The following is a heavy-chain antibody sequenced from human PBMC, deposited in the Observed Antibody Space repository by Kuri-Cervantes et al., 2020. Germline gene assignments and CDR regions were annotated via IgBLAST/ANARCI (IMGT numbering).Heavy chain of an antibody. CDR1: GFTFSDYY. CDR2: ISSSGSTI. V-gene: IGHV3-11*01. CDR3: AKDSRYYDFWSGYSYDY. D-gene: IGHD3-3*01. Sequence: GESLKISCAASGFTFSDYYMSWIRQAPGKGLEWVSYISSSGSTIYYADSVKGRSTISRDNAKNSLYLQMNSLRAEDTAVYYCAKDSRYYDFWSGYSYDYWGQGTLVTVSS. J-gene: IGHJ4*02.